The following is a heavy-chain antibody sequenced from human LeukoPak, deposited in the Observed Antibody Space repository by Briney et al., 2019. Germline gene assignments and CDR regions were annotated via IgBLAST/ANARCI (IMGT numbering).Heavy chain of an antibody. J-gene: IGHJ4*02. CDR2: ITDSGGRT. D-gene: IGHD1-1*01. V-gene: IGHV3-23*01. CDR1: GFTFSSYA. CDR3: AKTGNPATGDY. Sequence: GGSLRLSCEGTGFTFSSYAMSWVRQAPGKGLEWVSAITDSGGRTYYAGSVKGRFTISRDNSKNTLYLQMISLRAEDTAVYYCAKTGNPATGDYWGQGTLVTVSS.